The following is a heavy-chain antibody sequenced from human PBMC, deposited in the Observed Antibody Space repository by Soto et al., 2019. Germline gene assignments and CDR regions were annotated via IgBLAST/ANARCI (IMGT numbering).Heavy chain of an antibody. J-gene: IGHJ6*02. CDR3: ARDDFVVRGVYYYYGMDV. V-gene: IGHV1-18*01. CDR2: ISGYNGNT. Sequence: QAQLVQSGAEVKKPGASVKVSCKASGYTFSSYGITWVRQAPGQGLEWMAWISGYNGNTNYAQNLQGRVTMTTDTSTNTAYMERRSLRSDDTAGYYCARDDFVVRGVYYYYGMDVWGQGTTVTVSS. CDR1: GYTFSSYG. D-gene: IGHD3-10*01.